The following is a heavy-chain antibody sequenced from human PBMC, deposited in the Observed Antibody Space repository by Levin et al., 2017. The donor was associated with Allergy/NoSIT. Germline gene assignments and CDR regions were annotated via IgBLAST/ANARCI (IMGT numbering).Heavy chain of an antibody. Sequence: PSETLSLTCNVSGASINSPDYYWSWIRQPPGKALEWLGYAYYIGSTYYNPSLGSRVSISLNTSANQFSLQLTSVTVADTAVYYCARDTATFRSPTYFGMDVWGLGTAVTVSS. CDR3: ARDTATFRSPTYFGMDV. V-gene: IGHV4-30-4*08. D-gene: IGHD2-21*02. CDR2: AYYIGST. CDR1: GASINSPDYY. J-gene: IGHJ6*02.